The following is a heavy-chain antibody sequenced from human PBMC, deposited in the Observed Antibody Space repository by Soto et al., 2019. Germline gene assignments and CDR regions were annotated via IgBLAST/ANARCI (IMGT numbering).Heavy chain of an antibody. D-gene: IGHD3-10*01. V-gene: IGHV3-23*01. CDR1: GFTFSSYA. Sequence: GGSLRLSCAASGFTFSSYAMSWVRQAPGKGLEWVSAISGSGGSTYYADSVKGRFTISRDNSKNTLYLQMNSLRAEDTAVYYCATSLAYGSGTVLKNNWFDPWGQRTLVTVSS. J-gene: IGHJ5*02. CDR3: ATSLAYGSGTVLKNNWFDP. CDR2: ISGSGGST.